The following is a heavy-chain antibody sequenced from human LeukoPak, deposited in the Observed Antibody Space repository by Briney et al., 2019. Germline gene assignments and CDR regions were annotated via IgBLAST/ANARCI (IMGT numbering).Heavy chain of an antibody. Sequence: GASVKVSCKASGYTFTSYYMHWVRQAPGQGLEWMGIINPSGGSTSYAQKFQGRVTMTRDTSTSTVYMELSSLGSEDTAVYYCARDVAGRRDGYNFDYWGQGTLVTVSS. J-gene: IGHJ4*02. V-gene: IGHV1-46*01. CDR3: ARDVAGRRDGYNFDY. D-gene: IGHD5-24*01. CDR1: GYTFTSYY. CDR2: INPSGGST.